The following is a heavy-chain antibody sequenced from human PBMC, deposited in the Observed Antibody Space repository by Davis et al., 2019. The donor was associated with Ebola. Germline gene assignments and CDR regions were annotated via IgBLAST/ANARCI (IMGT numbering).Heavy chain of an antibody. CDR2: IYHNGNS. CDR3: ARERNRYDYYFDY. Sequence: SETLSLTCTVSGSSISSVYYWGWIRQPPGKGLEWIGSIYHNGNSYYNPSLKSRVTISVDTSKSQFSLRLSSVTAADTAVYYCARERNRYDYYFDYWGQGSLVTVSS. J-gene: IGHJ4*02. V-gene: IGHV4-38-2*02. D-gene: IGHD5-12*01. CDR1: GSSISSVYY.